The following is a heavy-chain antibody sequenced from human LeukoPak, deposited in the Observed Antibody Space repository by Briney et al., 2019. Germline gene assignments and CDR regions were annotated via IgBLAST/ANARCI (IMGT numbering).Heavy chain of an antibody. Sequence: PSETLSLTCTVSGGSISSSSYYWGWIRQPPGKGLEWIGSIYYSGSSYYNPSLKSRVTISVDTSKIQFSLKLSSVTAADTAVYYCASITGTHDAFDIWGQGTMVTVSS. CDR2: IYYSGSS. CDR1: GGSISSSSYY. J-gene: IGHJ3*02. D-gene: IGHD1-20*01. V-gene: IGHV4-39*01. CDR3: ASITGTHDAFDI.